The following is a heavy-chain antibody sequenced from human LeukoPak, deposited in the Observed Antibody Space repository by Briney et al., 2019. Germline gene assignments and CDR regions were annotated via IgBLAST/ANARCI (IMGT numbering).Heavy chain of an antibody. CDR3: AKDGTGAFDI. V-gene: IGHV4-39*07. D-gene: IGHD1-1*01. Sequence: PSETLSLTCTVSGGSISSSSYYWGWIRQPPGKGLEWIGSIYYSGSTYYNPSLKSRVTISVDTSKNQFSLKLSSVTAADTAVYYCAKDGTGAFDIWGQGTMVTVSS. J-gene: IGHJ3*02. CDR1: GGSISSSSYY. CDR2: IYYSGST.